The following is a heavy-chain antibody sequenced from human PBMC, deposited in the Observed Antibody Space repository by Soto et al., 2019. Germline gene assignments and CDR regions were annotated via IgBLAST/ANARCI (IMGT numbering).Heavy chain of an antibody. CDR2: VRNKANSYTT. J-gene: IGHJ4*02. V-gene: IGHV3-72*01. CDR1: GFTFSDSY. CDR3: VKGHLALDN. Sequence: GGSLRLSCAASGFTFSDSYMDWVRQAPGKGLDWVGRVRNKANSYTTEYAASVKGRFTVSRDDSKNSLYLQMNSLKTEDTAVYYCVKGHLALDNWGPGTLVTVSS.